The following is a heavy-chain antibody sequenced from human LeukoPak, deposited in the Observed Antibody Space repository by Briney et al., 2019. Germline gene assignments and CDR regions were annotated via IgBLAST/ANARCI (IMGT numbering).Heavy chain of an antibody. Sequence: GGSLRLSCAASGFTFSSYGMHWVRQAPGKGLEWVAVISYDGSNKYYADSVKGRFTISRDNSKNTLYLQMNSLRAEDTAVYYCAKASAAAGTLDYWGQGTLVTVSS. J-gene: IGHJ4*02. CDR1: GFTFSSYG. CDR2: ISYDGSNK. CDR3: AKASAAAGTLDY. D-gene: IGHD6-13*01. V-gene: IGHV3-30*18.